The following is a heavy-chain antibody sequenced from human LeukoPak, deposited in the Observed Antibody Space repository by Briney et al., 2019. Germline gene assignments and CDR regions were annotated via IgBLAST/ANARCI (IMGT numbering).Heavy chain of an antibody. D-gene: IGHD4-17*01. V-gene: IGHV4-34*01. J-gene: IGHJ5*02. CDR2: INHSGST. Sequence: PSETLSLTCAVYGGSFSGYYWSWLRQPPGKGLEWIGEINHSGSTNYNPSLKSRVTISVDTSKNQFSLKLSSVTAADTAVYYCARATVTRGPNWFDPWGQGTLVTVSS. CDR1: GGSFSGYY. CDR3: ARATVTRGPNWFDP.